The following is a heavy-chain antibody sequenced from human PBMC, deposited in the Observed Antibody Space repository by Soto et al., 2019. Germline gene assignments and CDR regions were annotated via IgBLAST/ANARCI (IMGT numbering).Heavy chain of an antibody. Sequence: SVKVNCKAAGYGYTRYYVDWVRKDNGQGPEWMGIINPSGGSTSYAQKFQGRVTMTRDTSTSTVYMELSSLRSEDTAVYYCARGGGLRFLEWPHMDVWGQGTTVT. D-gene: IGHD3-3*01. CDR2: INPSGGST. CDR3: ARGGGLRFLEWPHMDV. CDR1: GYGYTRYY. J-gene: IGHJ6*02. V-gene: IGHV1-46*01.